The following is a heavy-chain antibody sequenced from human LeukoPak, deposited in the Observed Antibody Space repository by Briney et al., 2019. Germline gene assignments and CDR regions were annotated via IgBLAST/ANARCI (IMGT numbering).Heavy chain of an antibody. D-gene: IGHD3-9*01. V-gene: IGHV3-30*03. Sequence: PGGSLRLSCAASGFTFSSYGMHWVRQAPGKGLEWVAVISYDGSNKYYADSVKGRFTISRDNSKNTLFLQMNSLRAEDTAVYYCARGRYFDWLYCDYWGQGTLVTVSS. CDR3: ARGRYFDWLYCDY. CDR1: GFTFSSYG. CDR2: ISYDGSNK. J-gene: IGHJ4*02.